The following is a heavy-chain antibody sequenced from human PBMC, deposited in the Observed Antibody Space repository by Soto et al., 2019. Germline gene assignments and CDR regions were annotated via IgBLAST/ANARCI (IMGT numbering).Heavy chain of an antibody. J-gene: IGHJ4*02. CDR3: ARLAGRGLFDY. CDR1: GGSISSSSYY. CDR2: IYYSGST. D-gene: IGHD3-22*01. Sequence: QLQLQESGPGLVKPSETLALTCTVSGGSISSSSYYWGWIRQPPGKGLEWIGSIYYSGSTYYNPSLKLRVTISVDTSKNQFSLKLSSVTAADTAVYYCARLAGRGLFDYWGQGTLVTVSS. V-gene: IGHV4-39*01.